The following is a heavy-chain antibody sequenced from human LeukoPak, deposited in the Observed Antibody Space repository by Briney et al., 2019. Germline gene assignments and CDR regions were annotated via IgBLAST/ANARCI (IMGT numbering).Heavy chain of an antibody. D-gene: IGHD5-24*01. CDR2: ISGSGGST. CDR1: GFTFSSYA. Sequence: GGSLRLSCAASGFTFSSYAMSWVRQAPGKGLEWVSAISGSGGSTYYADSVKGRFTISRDNSKNTLYLQMNSLRAEDTAVYYCAKDTSGYESRWLQFFDYWGQGTLVTVSS. V-gene: IGHV3-23*01. CDR3: AKDTSGYESRWLQFFDY. J-gene: IGHJ4*02.